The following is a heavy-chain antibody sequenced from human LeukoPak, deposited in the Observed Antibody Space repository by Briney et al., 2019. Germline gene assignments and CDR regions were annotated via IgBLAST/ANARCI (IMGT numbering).Heavy chain of an antibody. V-gene: IGHV3-74*01. Sequence: GGSLRLSCAASGFTFNYFWMHWVRQVPGKGLVWVSGINNDGTATYYADSVKGRFTTSRDNAKNTVYLQMNGLRAEDTTVYYCAIVSEYWGQGTLITVSS. CDR3: AIVSEY. CDR1: GFTFNYFW. D-gene: IGHD2-21*01. J-gene: IGHJ4*02. CDR2: INNDGTAT.